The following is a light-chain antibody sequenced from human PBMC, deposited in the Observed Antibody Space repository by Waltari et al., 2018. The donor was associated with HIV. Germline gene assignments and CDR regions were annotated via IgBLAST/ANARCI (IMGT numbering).Light chain of an antibody. V-gene: IGKV3-11*01. CDR2: DAA. J-gene: IGKJ1*01. CDR3: QQRTSWPPWT. CDR1: QSVSDY. Sequence: IVFTQSPATLSLSPGERATLSCRASQSVSDYLAWYQQKPGQAPRLLIYDAANRATGIPARFSGSGSGTDFTLTISSLEPEDFAVYYCQQRTSWPPWTFGQGTKVEIK.